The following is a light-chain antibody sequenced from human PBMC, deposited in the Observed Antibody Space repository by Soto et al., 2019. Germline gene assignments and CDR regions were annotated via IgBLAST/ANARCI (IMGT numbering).Light chain of an antibody. CDR1: QDITNY. J-gene: IGKJ2*02. CDR3: QQFDSVPCT. V-gene: IGKV1-33*01. CDR2: DAS. Sequence: MQMTQSPSSLSASVGDRVTITCQASQDITNYLIWYQQKPGKAPKLLIYDASSLGTGVSSRFSGSGSGTHFTLTISSLQPEDIAPYYCQQFDSVPCTFGQGTKLEIK.